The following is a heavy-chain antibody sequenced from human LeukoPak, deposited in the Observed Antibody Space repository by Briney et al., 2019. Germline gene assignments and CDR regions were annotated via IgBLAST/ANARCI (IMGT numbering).Heavy chain of an antibody. CDR2: IIPILGIA. J-gene: IGHJ4*02. Sequence: GASVKVSCKASGGTFSSYAISWVRQAPGQGLEWMGRIIPILGIANYAQKFQGRVTITADKSTSTAYMELSSLRSEDTAVYYCARSQIPYYYDSSGYYFYWGQGTLVTVSS. CDR3: ARSQIPYYYDSSGYYFY. V-gene: IGHV1-69*04. D-gene: IGHD3-22*01. CDR1: GGTFSSYA.